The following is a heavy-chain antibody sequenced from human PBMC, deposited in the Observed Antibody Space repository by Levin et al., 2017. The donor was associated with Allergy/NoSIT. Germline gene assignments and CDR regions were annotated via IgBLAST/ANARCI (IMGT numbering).Heavy chain of an antibody. CDR3: AREENLYYYYYYMDV. CDR1: GFSLSNARMG. J-gene: IGHJ6*03. Sequence: SGPTLVKPTETLTLTCTVSGFSLSNARMGVSWIRQPPGKALEWLAHIFSNDEKSYSTSLKSRLTISKDTSKSQVVLTMTNMDPVDTATYYCAREENLYYYYYYMDVWGKGTTVTVSS. CDR2: IFSNDEK. V-gene: IGHV2-26*01.